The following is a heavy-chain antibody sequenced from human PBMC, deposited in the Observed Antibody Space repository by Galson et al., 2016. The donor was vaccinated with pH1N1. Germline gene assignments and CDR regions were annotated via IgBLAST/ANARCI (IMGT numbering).Heavy chain of an antibody. V-gene: IGHV3-33*01. D-gene: IGHD3-22*01. CDR3: ARGRGDSHGYYLDC. J-gene: IGHJ4*02. Sequence: CADSVKGRFSISRDYSKSTVYLQMNSLRAEDTAVYYCARGRGDSHGYYLDCWGQGTLVTVSS.